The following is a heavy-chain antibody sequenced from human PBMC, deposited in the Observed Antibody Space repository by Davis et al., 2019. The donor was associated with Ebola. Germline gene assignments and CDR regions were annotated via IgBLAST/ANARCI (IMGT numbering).Heavy chain of an antibody. D-gene: IGHD6-6*01. CDR1: GFSFSSYW. CDR3: AKGGGTSSSDFRRT. Sequence: GESLKISCAASGFSFSSYWMSWVRQAPGKGLEWVANIKQDGSEKYYVDSVEGRFTISRDNSKNTLYLQMNSLRAEYTAVYYCAKGGGTSSSDFRRTWGQGTLVTVSS. V-gene: IGHV3-7*03. CDR2: IKQDGSEK. J-gene: IGHJ5*02.